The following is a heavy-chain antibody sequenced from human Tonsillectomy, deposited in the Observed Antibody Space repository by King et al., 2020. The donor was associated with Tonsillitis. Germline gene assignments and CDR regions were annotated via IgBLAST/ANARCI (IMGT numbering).Heavy chain of an antibody. CDR1: GFTFSDYY. CDR3: ARGGIVGDYYDSYAFDI. J-gene: IGHJ3*02. Sequence: HVQLVQSGGGLVKPGGSLRLSCAASGFTFSDYYMSWIRQAPGKGLEWVSYISSSSSYTNYADSVKGRFTISRDNAKNSLYLQMNSLRAEDTAVYYCARGGIVGDYYDSYAFDIWGQGTMVTVSS. V-gene: IGHV3-11*05. CDR2: ISSSSSYT. D-gene: IGHD3-22*01.